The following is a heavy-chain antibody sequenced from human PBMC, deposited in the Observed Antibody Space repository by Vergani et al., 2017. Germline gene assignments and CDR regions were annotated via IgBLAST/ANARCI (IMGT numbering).Heavy chain of an antibody. V-gene: IGHV4-34*01. Sequence: QVQLQQWGAGLLKPSETLSLTCAVYGGSFSGYYWSWIRQPPGKGLEWIGEINHSGSTNYNPSLKSRVTISVDTSKNQFSLKLSSVTAADTAVYYCARGALFINYYDSSVYHSPPYFQHWGQGTLVTVSS. CDR3: ARGALFINYYDSSVYHSPPYFQH. CDR2: INHSGST. D-gene: IGHD3-22*01. CDR1: GGSFSGYY. J-gene: IGHJ1*01.